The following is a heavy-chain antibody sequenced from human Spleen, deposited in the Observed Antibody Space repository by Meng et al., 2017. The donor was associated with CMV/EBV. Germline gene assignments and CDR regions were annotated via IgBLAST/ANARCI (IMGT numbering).Heavy chain of an antibody. CDR2: MYYSGST. J-gene: IGHJ5*02. Sequence: SETLSLTCTVSGGSVSSGSYFWNWIRQPPGKGLEWISYMYYSGSTNYNPPLKSRVTISVDTSKNQVSLRLNSVTAADTAVYYCARGGAVAGTGLGSWGQGTLVTVSS. CDR1: GGSVSSGSYF. D-gene: IGHD6-19*01. V-gene: IGHV4-61*01. CDR3: ARGGAVAGTGLGS.